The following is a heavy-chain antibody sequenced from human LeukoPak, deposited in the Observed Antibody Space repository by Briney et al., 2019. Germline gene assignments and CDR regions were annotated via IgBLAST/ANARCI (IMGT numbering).Heavy chain of an antibody. CDR3: TREGGRAEAAFDY. D-gene: IGHD6-19*01. V-gene: IGHV6-1*01. CDR1: GDSVTSNSAC. Sequence: SQTLSLTCVISGDSVTSNSACWNWHTPSPSLDLEWLGRTYYSLKWKNDYAVSVQSRITNHPGTSKHQLFLQLNSVTPGGTAVYFCTREGGRAEAAFDYWGQGTLVTVSS. CDR2: TYYSLKWKN. J-gene: IGHJ4*02.